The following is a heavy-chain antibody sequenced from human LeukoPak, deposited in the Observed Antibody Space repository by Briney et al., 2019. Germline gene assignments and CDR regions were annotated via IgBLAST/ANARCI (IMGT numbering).Heavy chain of an antibody. V-gene: IGHV1-8*03. CDR3: ARGSSKTRRWVYYYYMDV. Sequence: ASVKVSCKTSGYSFTNYGITWVRQAPGQGLEWMGWMNPNSGNTGYAQKFQGRVTITRNTSISTAYMELSSLRSEDTAVYYCARGSSKTRRWVYYYYMDVWGKGTTVTVSS. CDR1: GYSFTNYG. CDR2: MNPNSGNT. D-gene: IGHD6-13*01. J-gene: IGHJ6*03.